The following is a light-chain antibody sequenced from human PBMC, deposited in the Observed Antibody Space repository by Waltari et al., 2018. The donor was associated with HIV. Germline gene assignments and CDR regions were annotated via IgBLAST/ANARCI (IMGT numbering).Light chain of an antibody. CDR2: GAS. Sequence: DIQMTQSPSSVSASVGDRVSITCRASQSISRHLNWYQQKPGNTPKLLIYGASTLQSGVPSRFSGSGSGTDFTLVISSLQPEDVTTYYCHQSYSPPHTFGQGTKLGIK. V-gene: IGKV1-39*01. CDR1: QSISRH. CDR3: HQSYSPPHT. J-gene: IGKJ2*01.